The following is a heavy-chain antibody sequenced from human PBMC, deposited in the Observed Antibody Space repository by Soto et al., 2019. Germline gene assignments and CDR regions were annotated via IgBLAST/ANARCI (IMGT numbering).Heavy chain of an antibody. CDR3: TKGGYDLIYYFGMDV. J-gene: IGHJ6*02. CDR2: ISSDGDTI. CDR1: GFTFHEYA. D-gene: IGHD5-12*01. V-gene: IGHV3-9*01. Sequence: EVQLIESGGGWVQPGTSLRVSCVASGFTFHEYAIHWVRQAPGKGLEWVSGISSDGDTISYADSVQGRFTVFRDNAKNSLYLQMNSLRAEDTALYYCTKGGYDLIYYFGMDVWGQGTTVTVSS.